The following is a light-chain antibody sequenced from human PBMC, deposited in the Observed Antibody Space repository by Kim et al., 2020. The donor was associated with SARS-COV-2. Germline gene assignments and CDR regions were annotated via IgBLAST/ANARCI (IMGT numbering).Light chain of an antibody. CDR3: CSYAGSYTYV. V-gene: IGLV2-11*01. CDR2: DVS. CDR1: SSDVGGYNY. Sequence: QSVTISCTGTSSDVGGYNYVSCYQQHPGKAPKLMIYDVSKRPSGVPDRFSGSKSGNTASLTISGLQAEDEADYYCCSYAGSYTYVFGTGTKVTVL. J-gene: IGLJ1*01.